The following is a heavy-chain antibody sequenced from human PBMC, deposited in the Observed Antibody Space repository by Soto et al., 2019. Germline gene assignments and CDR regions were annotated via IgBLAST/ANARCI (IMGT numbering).Heavy chain of an antibody. Sequence: QVDLVESGGDLVKSGGSLRLSYKAYGFDFRDYYMAWIRQAPGKGLEWVSHIARFGTSTYYADSVQGRFTISRDDARNSLFLQMYNVRAEDTAVYYCVRERAGTPNFPHNVLDIWGRGTLVTVSS. J-gene: IGHJ3*02. CDR1: GFDFRDYY. V-gene: IGHV3-11*01. D-gene: IGHD6-19*01. CDR3: VRERAGTPNFPHNVLDI. CDR2: IARFGTST.